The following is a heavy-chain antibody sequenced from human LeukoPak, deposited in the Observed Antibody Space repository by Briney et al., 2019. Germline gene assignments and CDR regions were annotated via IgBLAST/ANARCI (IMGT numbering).Heavy chain of an antibody. CDR1: GGSFSGYY. Sequence: PSETLSLTCAVYGGSFSGYYWSWIRQPPGKGLEWIGEINHSGSTNYNPSLKSRVTISVDTSKNQFSLKLSSVTAADTAVYYCARGRLYDYVWGSYRRTSSLDYWGQGTLVTVSS. J-gene: IGHJ4*02. CDR2: INHSGST. V-gene: IGHV4-34*01. CDR3: ARGRLYDYVWGSYRRTSSLDY. D-gene: IGHD3-16*02.